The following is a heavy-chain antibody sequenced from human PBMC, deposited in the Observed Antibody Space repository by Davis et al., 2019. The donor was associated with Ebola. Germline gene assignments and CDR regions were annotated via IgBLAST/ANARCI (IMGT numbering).Heavy chain of an antibody. CDR1: GFTFSSYW. V-gene: IGHV3-74*01. CDR3: VRDPRAGQKDAFDI. J-gene: IGHJ3*02. Sequence: GESLKISCAASGFTFSSYWMHWVRQAPGKGLVWVSRIKSDGSSTSFADSVKGRFSISRDNAKNSLYLQMNSLRDEDTAVYYCVRDPRAGQKDAFDIWGQGTMVIVSS. CDR2: IKSDGSST.